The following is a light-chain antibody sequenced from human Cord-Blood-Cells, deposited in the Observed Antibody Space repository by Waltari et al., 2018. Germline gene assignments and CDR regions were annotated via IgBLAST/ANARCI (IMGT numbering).Light chain of an antibody. CDR1: SSAVGSYNL. CDR3: CSYAGSSTFYV. Sequence: QSALPQPASVPGSPGPSTNISCPGTSSAVGSYNLVSCYKQHPGKAPKLMIYEVSKRPSGVSNRVSGSKSGNTASLTISGLQAEYEADYYCCSYAGSSTFYVFGTGTKVTVL. V-gene: IGLV2-23*02. CDR2: EVS. J-gene: IGLJ1*01.